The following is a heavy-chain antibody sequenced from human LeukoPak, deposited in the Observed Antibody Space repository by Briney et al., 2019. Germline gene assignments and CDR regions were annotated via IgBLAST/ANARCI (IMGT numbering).Heavy chain of an antibody. V-gene: IGHV3-23*01. CDR1: GFTFNSYA. CDR2: ISGSGGTT. Sequence: GGSLRLSCAASGFTFNSYAMTWVRQAPGKGLEWVSAISGSGGTTYYADSVKGRFTISRDNSKNTLYLQMNSLRAEDTAVYYCAKPPPCSGGSCYTSSWIFDYWGQGTLATVSS. CDR3: AKPPPCSGGSCYTSSWIFDY. J-gene: IGHJ4*02. D-gene: IGHD2-15*01.